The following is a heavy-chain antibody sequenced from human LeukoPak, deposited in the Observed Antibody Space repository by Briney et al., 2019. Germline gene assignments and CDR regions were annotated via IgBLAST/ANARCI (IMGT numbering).Heavy chain of an antibody. CDR2: IYYSGST. CDR3: AGEQQLLRALDY. CDR1: GGSISTYY. D-gene: IGHD6-13*01. Sequence: SETLSLTCTVSGGSISTYYWSWIRQPPGKGLEWIGYIYYSGSTYYNPSLKSLVTISLGTSKNQFSLKLSSVTSADTAVYYCAGEQQLLRALDYWGQGTLVTVSS. V-gene: IGHV4-59*12. J-gene: IGHJ4*02.